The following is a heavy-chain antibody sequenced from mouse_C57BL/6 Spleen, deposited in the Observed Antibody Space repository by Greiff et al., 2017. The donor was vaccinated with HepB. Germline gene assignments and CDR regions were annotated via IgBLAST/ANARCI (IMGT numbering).Heavy chain of an antibody. CDR1: GYTFTSYW. D-gene: IGHD3-2*02. CDR3: ARLDSSGYVAY. V-gene: IGHV1-64*01. CDR2: IHPNSGST. J-gene: IGHJ3*01. Sequence: QVQLQQSGAELVKPGASVKLSCKASGYTFTSYWMHWVKQRPGQGLEWIGMIHPNSGSTNYNEKFKSKATLTVDKSSSTAYMQLSSLTSEDSAVYYCARLDSSGYVAYWGQGTLVTVSA.